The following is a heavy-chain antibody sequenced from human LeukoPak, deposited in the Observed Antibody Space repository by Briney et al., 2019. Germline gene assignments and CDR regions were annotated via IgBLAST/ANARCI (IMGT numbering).Heavy chain of an antibody. V-gene: IGHV1-2*02. CDR2: INLSSGAT. J-gene: IGHJ6*03. Sequence: ASVKVSFKASGYTFTGYYMHWMRLAPGQGLEWMGWINLSSGATNYAQKFQGRVTMTRDTSISTAYMELSRLRSDDTAVYYCARESSGAMVRGVIIDYYYYMDVWGKGTTVTVSS. CDR3: ARESSGAMVRGVIIDYYYYMDV. CDR1: GYTFTGYY. D-gene: IGHD3-10*01.